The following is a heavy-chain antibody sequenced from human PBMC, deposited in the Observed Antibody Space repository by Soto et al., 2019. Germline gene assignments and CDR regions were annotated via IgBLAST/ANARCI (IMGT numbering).Heavy chain of an antibody. J-gene: IGHJ6*01. CDR1: GYTFTGYY. V-gene: IGHV1-2*04. Sequence: SSVKVSCKASGYTFTGYYMHWVRQAPGQGLEWMGWINPNSGGTNYAQKFQGWVTMTRDTSISTAYMELSRLRSDDTAVYYCARQYCTNGVCRYYYDGMDVWGQGTTVTVSS. CDR3: ARQYCTNGVCRYYYDGMDV. CDR2: INPNSGGT. D-gene: IGHD2-8*01.